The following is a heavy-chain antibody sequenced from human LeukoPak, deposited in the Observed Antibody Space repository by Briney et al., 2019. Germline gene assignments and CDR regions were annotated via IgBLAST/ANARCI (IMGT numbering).Heavy chain of an antibody. D-gene: IGHD6-19*01. J-gene: IGHJ4*02. V-gene: IGHV3-33*01. CDR2: IWYDGSNK. CDR3: ARDHSSGWYSDYFDY. Sequence: GGSLRLSCAASGFTFSSYGMHWVRQAPGKGREWVAVIWYDGSNKYYAGSVKGRFTISRDNSKNTLYLQMNSLRAEDTAVYYCARDHSSGWYSDYFDYWGQGTLVTVSS. CDR1: GFTFSSYG.